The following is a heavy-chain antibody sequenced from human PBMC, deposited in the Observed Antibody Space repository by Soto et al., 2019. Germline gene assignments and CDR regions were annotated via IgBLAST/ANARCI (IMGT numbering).Heavy chain of an antibody. CDR2: IIPIFGTA. CDR3: ARSSNWNPISYYFDY. D-gene: IGHD1-1*01. J-gene: IGHJ4*02. Sequence: QVQLVQSGAEVKKPGSSVKVSCKASGGTFSSYAISWVRQAPGQGLEWMGGIIPIFGTANYAQKFQGRVTITADESTSTAYMELNSLRSEDTAVYYCARSSNWNPISYYFDYWGQGTLVTVSS. CDR1: GGTFSSYA. V-gene: IGHV1-69*01.